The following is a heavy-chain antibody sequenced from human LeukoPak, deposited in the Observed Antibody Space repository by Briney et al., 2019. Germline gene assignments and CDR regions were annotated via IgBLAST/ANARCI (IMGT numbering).Heavy chain of an antibody. Sequence: QAGGSLRLSCAASGFTFSSYAMSWVRQAPGKGLEWVSAISGSGGSTYSADSVKGRFTISRDNSKNTLYLQMNSLRAEDTAVYYCAKGSGSPPSEFDYWGQGTLVTVSS. D-gene: IGHD3-10*01. CDR3: AKGSGSPPSEFDY. CDR1: GFTFSSYA. CDR2: ISGSGGST. J-gene: IGHJ4*02. V-gene: IGHV3-23*01.